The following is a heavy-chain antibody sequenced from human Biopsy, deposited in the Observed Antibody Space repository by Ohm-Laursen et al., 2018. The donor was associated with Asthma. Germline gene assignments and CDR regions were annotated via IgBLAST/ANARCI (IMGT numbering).Heavy chain of an antibody. Sequence: SLRLSCTASGFTFSSYGMHWVRQAPGKGLEWVAVIWYDGSNKYYADSVKGRFTISRDNSKNTLYLQMNSLRAEDTAVYYCARKARHGDYDFDNWGQGTLVTVSS. CDR1: GFTFSSYG. CDR2: IWYDGSNK. D-gene: IGHD4-17*01. V-gene: IGHV3-33*01. CDR3: ARKARHGDYDFDN. J-gene: IGHJ4*02.